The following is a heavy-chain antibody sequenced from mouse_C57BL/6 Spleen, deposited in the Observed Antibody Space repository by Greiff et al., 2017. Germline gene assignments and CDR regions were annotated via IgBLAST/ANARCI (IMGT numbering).Heavy chain of an antibody. J-gene: IGHJ4*01. CDR2: INPSTGGT. V-gene: IGHV1-42*01. CDR1: GYSFTGYY. Sequence: VQLQQSGPELVKPGASVKISCKASGYSFTGYYMNWVKQSPEKSLEWIGEINPSTGGTTYNQKFKAKATLTVDKSSSTAYMQLKSLTSEDSAVYYCAREKRLYYGKQAYAMDYWGKGTSVTVSS. D-gene: IGHD2-1*01. CDR3: AREKRLYYGKQAYAMDY.